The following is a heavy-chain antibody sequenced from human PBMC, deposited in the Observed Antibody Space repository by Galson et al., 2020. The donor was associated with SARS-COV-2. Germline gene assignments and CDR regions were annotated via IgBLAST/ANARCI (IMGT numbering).Heavy chain of an antibody. CDR2: INPSSGGT. CDR1: GYTFTGYY. CDR3: AREMRDFYDSSGYPDY. Sequence: ASVKVSCKASGYTFTGYYIHWVRQAPGQGLEWMGWINPSSGGTNSAQKFQGRVTMTRDTSISTAYMELSRLRSDDTAVYYCAREMRDFYDSSGYPDYWGQRTLVTVSS. D-gene: IGHD3-22*01. J-gene: IGHJ4*02. V-gene: IGHV1-2*02.